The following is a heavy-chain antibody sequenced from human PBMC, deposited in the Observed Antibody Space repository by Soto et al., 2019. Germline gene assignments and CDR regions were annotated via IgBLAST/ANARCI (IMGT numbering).Heavy chain of an antibody. J-gene: IGHJ5*02. CDR1: GGSISSGGYS. Sequence: SETLSLTCAVSGGSISSGGYSWSWIRQPSGKGLEWIGYIYHSGSTYYNPSLKSRVTISVDRSKNQFSLKLSSVTAADTAVYYCAACDVLGSWFDPWGQGTLVTVSS. D-gene: IGHD1-26*01. CDR3: AACDVLGSWFDP. V-gene: IGHV4-30-2*01. CDR2: IYHSGST.